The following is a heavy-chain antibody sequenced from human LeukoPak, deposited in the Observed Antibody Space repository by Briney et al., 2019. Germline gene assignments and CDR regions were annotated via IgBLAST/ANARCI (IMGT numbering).Heavy chain of an antibody. Sequence: EASVKVSCKASGYTFTGYYMHWVRQAPGQGLEWMGWINPNSGGTNYAQKFQGWVTMTRDTSISTAYMELSRLRSDDTAVYYCARGKYYGDYQGDVHYYYGMDVWGQGTTVTVSS. CDR3: ARGKYYGDYQGDVHYYYGMDV. D-gene: IGHD4-17*01. J-gene: IGHJ6*02. CDR1: GYTFTGYY. V-gene: IGHV1-2*04. CDR2: INPNSGGT.